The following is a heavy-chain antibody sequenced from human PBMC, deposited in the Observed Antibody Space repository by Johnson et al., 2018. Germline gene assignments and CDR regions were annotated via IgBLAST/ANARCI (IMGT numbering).Heavy chain of an antibody. Sequence: VQLVQSGGGLVQPGGSLRLSCVASGFTFSGHAMSWVRKAPGKGLEWVSVISGRNYTIMYADSVKGRFTISRYNSKKPLFLQMNSLRAEDTAMYYCSHMLGATAIRGEYFHHWGQGILVAVSS. CDR2: ISGRNYTI. J-gene: IGHJ1*01. D-gene: IGHD2-21*02. CDR1: GFTFSGHA. V-gene: IGHV3-23*04. CDR3: SHMLGATAIRGEYFHH.